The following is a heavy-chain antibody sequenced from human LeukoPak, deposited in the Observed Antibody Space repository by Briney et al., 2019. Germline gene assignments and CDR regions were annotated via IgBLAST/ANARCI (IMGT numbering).Heavy chain of an antibody. CDR2: INPNSGGT. V-gene: IGHV1-2*02. CDR3: ARDPWEWDPFDY. Sequence: ASVKVSCKASGYTFTGYYMHWVRQAPGQGLEWMGWINPNSGGTNYARKFQGRVTMTRDTSISTAYMELSRLRSDDTAVYYCARDPWEWDPFDYWGQGTLVTVSS. D-gene: IGHD1-26*01. J-gene: IGHJ4*02. CDR1: GYTFTGYY.